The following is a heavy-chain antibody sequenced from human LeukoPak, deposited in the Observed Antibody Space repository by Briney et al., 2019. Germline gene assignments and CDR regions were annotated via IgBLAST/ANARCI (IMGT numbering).Heavy chain of an antibody. CDR3: AKVSKRGIIPIDY. CDR2: ISGDGAST. D-gene: IGHD3-10*01. Sequence: GGSLRLSYAASGFTFDDYAMHWVRQAPGKGLEWVSLISGDGASTYYADSVKGRFTISRDNSKNSLYLQMNSLRTEDTALYYCAKVSKRGIIPIDYWGQGTLVTVSS. J-gene: IGHJ4*02. CDR1: GFTFDDYA. V-gene: IGHV3-43*02.